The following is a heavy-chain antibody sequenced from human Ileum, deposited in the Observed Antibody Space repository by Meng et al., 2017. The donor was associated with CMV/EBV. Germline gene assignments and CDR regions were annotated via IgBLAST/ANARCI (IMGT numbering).Heavy chain of an antibody. CDR3: AREENTVNQFEY. CDR2: INAGGST. V-gene: IGHV4-4*07. J-gene: IGHJ4*02. D-gene: IGHD4-17*01. Sequence: QVHLKASGPGLVKPSGTLSLTCACSGGSISTYYWTWVRQPAGKGLEWIGRINAGGSTNDNPSLKSRVTMSVDTSKNQFSLKVTSVTAADTAVYYCAREENTVNQFEYWGQGTLVTVSS. CDR1: GGSISTYY.